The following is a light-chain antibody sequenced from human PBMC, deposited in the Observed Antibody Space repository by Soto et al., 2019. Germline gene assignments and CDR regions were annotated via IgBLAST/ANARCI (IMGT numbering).Light chain of an antibody. CDR1: SSDVGGYNY. CDR3: SSYTSSSTLV. CDR2: EVN. V-gene: IGLV2-14*01. J-gene: IGLJ2*01. Sequence: QSALTQPASVSGSPGQSITISCTGTSSDVGGYNYVSWYQQHPGKAPKLMIFEVNNRPSGVSNHFSGSKYGITASLTISGLKADDEADYYCSSYTSSSTLVFGGGTKLTVL.